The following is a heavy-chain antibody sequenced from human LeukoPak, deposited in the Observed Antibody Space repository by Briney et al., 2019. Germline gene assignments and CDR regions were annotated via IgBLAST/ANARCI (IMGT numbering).Heavy chain of an antibody. Sequence: GGSLRLSCAASGFTFSSYSMNWVRQAPGKGLEWVSSISSSSNYIYYADSVKGRFTISRDNAKNSLYLQMNSLRAEDMALYYCAKGYCSSTSCYLHYWGQGTLVTVSS. V-gene: IGHV3-21*04. CDR2: ISSSSNYI. J-gene: IGHJ4*02. CDR1: GFTFSSYS. D-gene: IGHD2-2*01. CDR3: AKGYCSSTSCYLHY.